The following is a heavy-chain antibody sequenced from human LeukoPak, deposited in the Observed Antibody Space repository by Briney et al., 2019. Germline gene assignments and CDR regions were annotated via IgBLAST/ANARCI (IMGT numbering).Heavy chain of an antibody. Sequence: GGSLRLSCAASGFTVSSNYMSWVRQAPGKGPEWVSVIYSGGSTYYADSVKGRFTISRDNSKNTLYLQMNSLRAEDTAVYYCARVYYYDSSGYYLDYWGQGTLVTVSS. V-gene: IGHV3-53*01. CDR3: ARVYYYDSSGYYLDY. J-gene: IGHJ4*02. CDR2: IYSGGST. D-gene: IGHD3-22*01. CDR1: GFTVSSNY.